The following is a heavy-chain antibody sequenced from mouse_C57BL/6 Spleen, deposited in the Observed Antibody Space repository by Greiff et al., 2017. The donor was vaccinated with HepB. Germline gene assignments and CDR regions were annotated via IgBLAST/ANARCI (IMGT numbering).Heavy chain of an antibody. Sequence: VQLQQSGAELVKPGASVKLSCKASGYTFTSYWMHWVKQRPGQGLEWIGMIHPNSGSTNYNEKFKSKATLTVDKSSSTAYMQLSSLTSEDSAVYYCARGVFTTVVAPYAMDYWGQGTSVTVSS. V-gene: IGHV1-64*01. CDR2: IHPNSGST. CDR1: GYTFTSYW. CDR3: ARGVFTTVVAPYAMDY. J-gene: IGHJ4*01. D-gene: IGHD1-1*01.